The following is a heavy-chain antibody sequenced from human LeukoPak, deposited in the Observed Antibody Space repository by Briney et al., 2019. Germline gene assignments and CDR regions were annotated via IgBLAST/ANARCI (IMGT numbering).Heavy chain of an antibody. V-gene: IGHV3-30*03. Sequence: GGSLRLSCAASGFIFSDYGMHWVRQAPGKGLEWVAVTSYDGSNKYYADSVKGRFTISRDNSRNTLYLQMNSLRAEDTAVYYCASIAAASGGGYHFDYWGQGTLVTVSS. CDR2: TSYDGSNK. D-gene: IGHD6-13*01. CDR1: GFIFSDYG. CDR3: ASIAAASGGGYHFDY. J-gene: IGHJ4*02.